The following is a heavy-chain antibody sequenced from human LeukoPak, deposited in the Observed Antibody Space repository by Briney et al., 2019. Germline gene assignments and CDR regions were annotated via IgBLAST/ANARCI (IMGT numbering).Heavy chain of an antibody. V-gene: IGHV4-39*01. J-gene: IGHJ3*01. CDR1: GGSISSSSYY. CDR3: ARHLEAVVVVAA. Sequence: PSETLSLTCTVSGGSISSSSYYWGWIRQPPGKGLEWIGSIYYSGSTYYNPSLKSRVTISVDTSKNQFSLKLSSVTAADTAVYYCARHLEAVVVVAAWGRGTMVTVSS. CDR2: IYYSGST. D-gene: IGHD2-15*01.